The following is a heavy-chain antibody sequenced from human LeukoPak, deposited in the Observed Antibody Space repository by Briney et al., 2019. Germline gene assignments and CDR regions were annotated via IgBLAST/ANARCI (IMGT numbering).Heavy chain of an antibody. CDR1: GFSFGSYG. D-gene: IGHD5-18*01. V-gene: IGHV3-30*18. J-gene: IGHJ4*02. CDR3: AKEGGYSYGYVDY. Sequence: GGSLRLSCAASGFSFGSYGIHWVRQAPGKGLEWVAVISHEGSAKYHADSVKGRFTVSGDNSKNTLYLQMNSLRAEDTAVYYCAKEGGYSYGYVDYWGQGTLVTVSS. CDR2: ISHEGSAK.